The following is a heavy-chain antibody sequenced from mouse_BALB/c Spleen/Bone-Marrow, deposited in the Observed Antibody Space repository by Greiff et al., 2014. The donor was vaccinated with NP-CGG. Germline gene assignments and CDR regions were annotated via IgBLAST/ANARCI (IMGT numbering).Heavy chain of an antibody. Sequence: VQVVESGAELVKPGASVKLSCKASGYNFISYWIHWVKQRPGQGLEWIGEINPGNDRTKYNEKFKNKATLTIDKSSSTAYMLLSRLTSEDSAVYYCARWGKGYFDVWGAGTTVTVSS. CDR3: ARWGKGYFDV. CDR1: GYNFISYW. V-gene: IGHV1S81*02. CDR2: INPGNDRT. J-gene: IGHJ1*01. D-gene: IGHD1-3*01.